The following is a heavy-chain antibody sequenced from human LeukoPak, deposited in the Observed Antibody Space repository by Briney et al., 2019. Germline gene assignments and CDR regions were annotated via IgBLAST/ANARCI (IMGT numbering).Heavy chain of an antibody. V-gene: IGHV1-2*02. CDR2: FKANSGDT. D-gene: IGHD6-13*01. J-gene: IGHJ5*02. CDR1: GYTFTGYY. Sequence: ASVKVSCKASGYTFTGYYIYWLRQAPGQGLEWMGWFKANSGDTNYAETFQGRVTMTRDTSITTAYMELSELTSDDTAVYYCARLFKRSGTDLGGQGTLVTVSS. CDR3: ARLFKRSGTDL.